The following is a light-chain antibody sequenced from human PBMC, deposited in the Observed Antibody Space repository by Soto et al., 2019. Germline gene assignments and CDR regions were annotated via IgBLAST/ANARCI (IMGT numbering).Light chain of an antibody. V-gene: IGKV3-20*01. CDR3: EEYGGSPWT. Sequence: EIVLTQSPGTLSLYPGERATLSCRASQYVTSNYLAWYQQKPGQAPSLLIYTTSSRATGVPERFSGSGSGTEFTLTISRLEPEDFAVYFCEEYGGSPWTVGQGTKVEIK. CDR1: QYVTSNY. CDR2: TTS. J-gene: IGKJ1*01.